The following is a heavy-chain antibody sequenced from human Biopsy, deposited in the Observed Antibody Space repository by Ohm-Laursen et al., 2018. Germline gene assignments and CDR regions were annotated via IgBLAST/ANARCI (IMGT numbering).Heavy chain of an antibody. Sequence: SLRLSCTASGFTFSASAVHWVRQASGKGLEWVGRIRSKAKSYATAYAASVTGRFTISRDDSKNTTYLQMNSLKTEDTAVYFCARDVGSSGWYYYGMDVWGQGTTVTVSS. CDR2: IRSKAKSYAT. CDR3: ARDVGSSGWYYYGMDV. J-gene: IGHJ6*02. D-gene: IGHD6-19*01. V-gene: IGHV3-73*01. CDR1: GFTFSASA.